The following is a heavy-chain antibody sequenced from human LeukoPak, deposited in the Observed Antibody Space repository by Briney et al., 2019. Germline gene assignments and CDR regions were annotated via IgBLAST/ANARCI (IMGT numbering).Heavy chain of an antibody. CDR2: IYDSGST. Sequence: KSSETLSLTCTVSGGSIRSYYRSWIRQPPGKGLEWVGYIYDSGSTSYNPSLKSRVTISVDTSKNQFSLKVTSVTAADTAVYYCARDTSSWYPRGAFDIWGQGTMVTVSS. CDR3: ARDTSSWYPRGAFDI. J-gene: IGHJ3*02. D-gene: IGHD6-13*01. V-gene: IGHV4-59*01. CDR1: GGSIRSYY.